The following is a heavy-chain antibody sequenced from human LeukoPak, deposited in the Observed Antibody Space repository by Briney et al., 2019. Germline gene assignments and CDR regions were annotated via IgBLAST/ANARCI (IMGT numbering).Heavy chain of an antibody. Sequence: GGSLRLSCAASGFTVSSNYMSWVRQAPGKGLEWVAVIWYDGSNKYYADSVKGRFTISRDNSKNTLYLQMNSLRAEDTAVYYCAKENYYDSSGPDYWGQGTLVTVSS. D-gene: IGHD3-22*01. CDR1: GFTVSSNY. J-gene: IGHJ4*02. CDR3: AKENYYDSSGPDY. CDR2: IWYDGSNK. V-gene: IGHV3-33*06.